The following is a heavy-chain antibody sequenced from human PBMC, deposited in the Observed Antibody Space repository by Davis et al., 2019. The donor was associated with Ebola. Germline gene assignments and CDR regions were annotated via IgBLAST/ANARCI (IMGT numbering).Heavy chain of an antibody. V-gene: IGHV3-11*06. CDR2: ISSSSSYT. Sequence: GESLKISCAASGFTFSDYYMSWIRQAPGKGLEWVSYISSSSSYTNYADSVKGRFTISRDNAKNSLYLQMNSLRAEDTAVYYCASYCSSTSCHRDFDYWGQGTLVTVSS. CDR3: ASYCSSTSCHRDFDY. J-gene: IGHJ4*02. CDR1: GFTFSDYY. D-gene: IGHD2-2*01.